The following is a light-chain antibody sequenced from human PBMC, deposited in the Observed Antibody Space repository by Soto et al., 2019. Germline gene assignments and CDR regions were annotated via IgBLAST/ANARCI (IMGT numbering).Light chain of an antibody. CDR3: HQYGSVPRT. CDR2: GIS. J-gene: IGKJ2*01. CDR1: QSVVSNY. V-gene: IGKV3-20*01. Sequence: EIVLTQSPGTLSLSPGERATLSCRASQSVVSNYFAWFQQKPGQATRLLIYGISSRATGIPDRFSGSGSGTDFSLTISRLEPEDFAVYYCHQYGSVPRTFGQGTKLEIK.